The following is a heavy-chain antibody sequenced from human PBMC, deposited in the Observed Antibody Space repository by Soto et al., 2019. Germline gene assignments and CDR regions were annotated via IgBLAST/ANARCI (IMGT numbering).Heavy chain of an antibody. CDR2: ISSHGGGT. CDR1: GFTFRDHA. CDR3: AKRHGGMLDNWHFDV. D-gene: IGHD3-16*01. Sequence: EVQLLESGGGLVQPGGSLRLSCAASGFTFRDHAMSWGRQAPGKGLQWVSDISSHGGGTFYSDSVKGRFTISRDNSKNTLHLQMNRLRDEDTDIYYCAKRHGGMLDNWHFDVGGRGSLVSVSS. J-gene: IGHJ2*01. V-gene: IGHV3-23*01.